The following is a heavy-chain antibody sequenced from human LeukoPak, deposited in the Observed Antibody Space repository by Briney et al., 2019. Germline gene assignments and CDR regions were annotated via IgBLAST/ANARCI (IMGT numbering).Heavy chain of an antibody. J-gene: IGHJ4*02. D-gene: IGHD4-17*01. CDR1: GGSISSSNW. CDR3: ARAWEYGDYGTYYFDY. Sequence: SETLSLTCAVSGGSISSSNWWSWVRQPPGKGLQWIGEIYHSGSTNYNPSLKSRVTISVDKSKNQFSLKLSSVTAADTAVYYCARAWEYGDYGTYYFDYWGQGTLVTVSS. V-gene: IGHV4-4*02. CDR2: IYHSGST.